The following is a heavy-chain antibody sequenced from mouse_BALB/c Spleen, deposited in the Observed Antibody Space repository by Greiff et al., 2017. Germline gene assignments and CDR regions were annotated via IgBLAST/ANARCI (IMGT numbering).Heavy chain of an antibody. CDR2: IYWDDDK. CDR3: ARRHDPYAMDY. V-gene: IGHV8-12*01. J-gene: IGHJ4*01. Sequence: QVTLKVSGPGILQPSQTLSLTCSFSGFSLSTSGMGVSWIRQPSGKGLEWLAHIYWDDDKRYNPSLKSRLTISKDTSSNQVFLKITSVDTADTATYYCARRHDPYAMDYWGQGTSVTVSS. CDR1: GFSLSTSGMG. D-gene: IGHD2-3*01.